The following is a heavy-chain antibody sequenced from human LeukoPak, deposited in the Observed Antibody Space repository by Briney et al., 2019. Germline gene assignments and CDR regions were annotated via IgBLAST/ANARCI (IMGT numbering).Heavy chain of an antibody. J-gene: IGHJ4*02. V-gene: IGHV1-2*02. D-gene: IGHD3-10*01. CDR1: GYTFTGYY. CDR3: ASHHYYYGSGSHEVEDY. Sequence: EASVKVSCKASGYTFTGYYMHWVRQAPGQGLEWMGWINPNSGGTNYAQKFQGRVTMTRDTSISTAYMELSRLRSDDTAVYYCASHHYYYGSGSHEVEDYWGQGTLVTVSS. CDR2: INPNSGGT.